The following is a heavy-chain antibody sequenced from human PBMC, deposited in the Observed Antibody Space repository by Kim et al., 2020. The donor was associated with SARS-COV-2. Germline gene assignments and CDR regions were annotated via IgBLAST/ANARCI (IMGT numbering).Heavy chain of an antibody. J-gene: IGHJ2*01. CDR1: GGSFSGYY. Sequence: SETLSLTCAVYGGSFSGYYWSWIRQPPGKGLEWIGEINHSGRTNYNPSLKSRVTISVDTSKNQFSLRLPSVTAPDTAVYYCARRLSNTSGWGSHYCDLWG. CDR3: ARRLSNTSGWGSHYCDL. CDR2: INHSGRT. V-gene: IGHV4-34*01. D-gene: IGHD3-10*01.